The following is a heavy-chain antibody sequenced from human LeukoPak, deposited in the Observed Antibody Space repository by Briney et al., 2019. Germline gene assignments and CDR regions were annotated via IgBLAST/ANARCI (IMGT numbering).Heavy chain of an antibody. CDR1: GLTFSGYI. CDR2: ISTSGTYM. D-gene: IGHD6-13*01. V-gene: IGHV3-21*01. Sequence: PGGSLRLSCAASGLTFSGYIMNWVRQAPGKGLEWVSSISTSGTYMDYADSVKGRFIISRDNSKNSLFLQMNSLRAEDTAVYSCARGIAAAGHGMDVWCQGTTVTVSS. CDR3: ARGIAAAGHGMDV. J-gene: IGHJ6*02.